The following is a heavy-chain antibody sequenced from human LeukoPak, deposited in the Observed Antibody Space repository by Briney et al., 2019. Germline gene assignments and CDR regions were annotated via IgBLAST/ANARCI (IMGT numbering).Heavy chain of an antibody. Sequence: ASVKVSCKASGYTFTSYDINWVRQATGQGLEWMGWMNPNSGNTGYAQKFQGRVTMTRNTSISTAYMELSSLRSEDTAVYYCARGYYDSSSGYYYYYYMDVWGKGTTVTVSS. CDR1: GYTFTSYD. V-gene: IGHV1-8*01. CDR2: MNPNSGNT. J-gene: IGHJ6*03. CDR3: ARGYYDSSSGYYYYYYMDV. D-gene: IGHD3-22*01.